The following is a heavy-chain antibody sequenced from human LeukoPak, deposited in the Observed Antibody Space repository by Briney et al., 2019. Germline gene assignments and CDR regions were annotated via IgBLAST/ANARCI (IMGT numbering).Heavy chain of an antibody. CDR1: GYTFTGYY. Sequence: GASVKVSCKASGYTFTGYYMHWERQAPGQGLEWMGRINPNSGGTNYAQKFQGRVTMTRDTSISTAYMELSRLRSDDTAVYYCARDNRGQNAFDIWGQGTMVTVSP. V-gene: IGHV1-2*06. J-gene: IGHJ3*02. D-gene: IGHD1-14*01. CDR3: ARDNRGQNAFDI. CDR2: INPNSGGT.